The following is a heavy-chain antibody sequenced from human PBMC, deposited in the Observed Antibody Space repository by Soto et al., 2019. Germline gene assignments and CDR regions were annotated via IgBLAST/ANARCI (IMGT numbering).Heavy chain of an antibody. Sequence: ASVKVSCKASGYTFASYAMHWVRQAPGQRLEWMGWINAGNGNTKYSQKFQGRVTITRDTSASTAYMELSSLRSEDTAVYYCARDLAVGWFDPWGQGTLVTVSS. CDR2: INAGNGNT. CDR3: ARDLAVGWFDP. D-gene: IGHD2-2*01. CDR1: GYTFASYA. V-gene: IGHV1-3*01. J-gene: IGHJ5*02.